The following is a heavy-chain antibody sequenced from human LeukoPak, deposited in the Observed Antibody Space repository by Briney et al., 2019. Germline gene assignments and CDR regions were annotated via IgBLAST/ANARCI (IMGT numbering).Heavy chain of an antibody. J-gene: IGHJ4*02. Sequence: SCKASGYTFTGYYMHWVRQAPGKGLEWVAVIWYDGSNKYYADSVKGRFTISRDNSKNTLYLQMNSLRAEDTAMYYCARDLGDYWGQGTLVTVSS. CDR3: ARDLGDY. V-gene: IGHV3-33*01. CDR2: IWYDGSNK. D-gene: IGHD7-27*01. CDR1: GYTFTGYY.